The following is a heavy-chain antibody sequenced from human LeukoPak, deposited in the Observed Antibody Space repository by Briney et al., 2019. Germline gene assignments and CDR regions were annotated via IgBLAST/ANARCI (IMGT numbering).Heavy chain of an antibody. J-gene: IGHJ5*02. D-gene: IGHD6-13*01. V-gene: IGHV3-53*01. CDR3: ARSSSWSNWFDP. Sequence: QPGGSLRLSCAASGFTVSSNYMSWVRQAPGKGLEWVSVIYSGGSTYYADSVKGRFTISRDNSKNTLYLQVNSLRAEDTAVYYCARSSSWSNWFDPWGQGTLVTVSS. CDR1: GFTVSSNY. CDR2: IYSGGST.